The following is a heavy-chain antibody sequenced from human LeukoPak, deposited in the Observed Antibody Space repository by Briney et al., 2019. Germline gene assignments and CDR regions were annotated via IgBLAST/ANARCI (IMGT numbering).Heavy chain of an antibody. D-gene: IGHD4-23*01. V-gene: IGHV3-23*01. Sequence: GGSLRLSCAASGFTFSSYAMRWVRQAPGKGLEWVSTISSSGRSTYYADSVKGRFAISRDNSKNTLFLQMNSLRAEDTAAYYCARAGDYGGNSGVYWGQGTLVTVSS. CDR3: ARAGDYGGNSGVY. CDR1: GFTFSSYA. J-gene: IGHJ4*02. CDR2: ISSSGRST.